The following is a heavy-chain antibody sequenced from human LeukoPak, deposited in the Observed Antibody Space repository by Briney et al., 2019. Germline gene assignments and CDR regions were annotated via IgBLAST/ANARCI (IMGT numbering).Heavy chain of an antibody. D-gene: IGHD3-10*01. CDR2: ISGNGDST. J-gene: IGHJ4*02. CDR3: VTDRSGLPSNYRPFDY. V-gene: IGHV3-64*01. CDR1: GFTFSSHS. Sequence: GGSLRLSCAASGFTFSSHSMHWARQAPGKGLEDVSTISGNGDSTYYGNSVKGRFTISRDNSKNTLYLQMGSLRPEDMAIYYCVTDRSGLPSNYRPFDYWGPGTLVTVST.